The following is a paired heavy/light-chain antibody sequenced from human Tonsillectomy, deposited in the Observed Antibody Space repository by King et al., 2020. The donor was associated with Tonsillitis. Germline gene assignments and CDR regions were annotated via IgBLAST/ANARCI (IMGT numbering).Light chain of an antibody. CDR2: GAS. Sequence: EIVMTQSPATLSVSPGERATLSCRASQSVSSNLAWYQQKPGQAPRLLIYGASTRATGIPARFSGSGSGTEFTLTISSLQSEDFVVYYCQQYNNWLRTFGQGTKVEIK. V-gene: IGKV3-15*01. CDR1: QSVSSN. J-gene: IGKJ1*01. CDR3: QQYNNWLRT.
Heavy chain of an antibody. CDR2: FDPEDGET. V-gene: IGHV1-24*01. D-gene: IGHD3-16*02. J-gene: IGHJ4*02. CDR3: ATFTFGGLIDVFDY. Sequence: QVQLVQSGAEVKKPGASVKVSCKVSGYTLTELSIHWVRQAPGKGLEWMGTFDPEDGETIHAEKFQGRVTMTEDTSTDTASMELSSLRSEDTAVYYCATFTFGGLIDVFDYWGQGTLVTVSS. CDR1: GYTLTELS.